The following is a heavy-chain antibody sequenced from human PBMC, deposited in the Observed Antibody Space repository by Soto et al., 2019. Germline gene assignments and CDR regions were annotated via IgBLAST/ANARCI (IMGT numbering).Heavy chain of an antibody. J-gene: IGHJ6*02. CDR3: ARMKVDSYQFYYAMDV. CDR1: GFSLTTGKMG. CDR2: IFSDNER. D-gene: IGHD3-9*01. V-gene: IGHV2-26*01. Sequence: SGPTLVNPTETLTLTCTVSGFSLTTGKMGVSWVRQPPGKALEWLAHIFSDNERSYSTSLQGRLTISKDTSGSQVVLSMTNVDPVDTATYYCARMKVDSYQFYYAMDVWGQGTTVTVSS.